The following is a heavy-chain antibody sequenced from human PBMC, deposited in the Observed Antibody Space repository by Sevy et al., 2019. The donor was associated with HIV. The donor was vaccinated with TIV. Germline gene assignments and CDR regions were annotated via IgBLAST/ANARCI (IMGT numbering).Heavy chain of an antibody. D-gene: IGHD3-10*01. J-gene: IGHJ4*02. CDR3: AKDRVSGTYYTGDFDY. CDR1: GFTFRTYA. CDR2: MGGSGGDT. V-gene: IGHV3-23*01. Sequence: GGCLRLSCAASGFTFRTYAMTWVRQAPGKGLEWVSVMGGSGGDTYYADSVKGRFTISRDNSNKTLYLQMNSLRAEDTAVYYCAKDRVSGTYYTGDFDYWGQGTLVTVSS.